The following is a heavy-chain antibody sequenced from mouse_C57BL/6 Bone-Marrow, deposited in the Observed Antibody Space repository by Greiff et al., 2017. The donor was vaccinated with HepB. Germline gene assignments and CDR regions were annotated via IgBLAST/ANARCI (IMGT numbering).Heavy chain of an antibody. J-gene: IGHJ4*01. Sequence: VQLVESGAELVKPGASVKLSCKASGYTFTSYWMHWVKQRPGRGLEWIGRIDPNSGGTKYNEKFKSKATLTVDKPSSTAYMQLSSLTSEDSAVYYCARKERWLSHAMDYWGQGTSVTVSS. CDR2: IDPNSGGT. CDR3: ARKERWLSHAMDY. V-gene: IGHV1-72*01. D-gene: IGHD2-3*01. CDR1: GYTFTSYW.